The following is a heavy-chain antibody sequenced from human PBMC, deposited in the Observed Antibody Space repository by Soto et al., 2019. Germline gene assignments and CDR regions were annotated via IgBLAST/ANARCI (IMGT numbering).Heavy chain of an antibody. D-gene: IGHD3-3*01. Sequence: QVQLVQSGAEVKKPGASVKVSCKASGYTFTSYGISWVRLAPGQGLEWMGWISAYNGNTNYAQKLQGRVTMTTDTSTSTAYMELRSLRSHDTAVYYCARDFAAYDFWSGQSPYDYWGQGTLVTVSS. J-gene: IGHJ4*02. V-gene: IGHV1-18*01. CDR2: ISAYNGNT. CDR1: GYTFTSYG. CDR3: ARDFAAYDFWSGQSPYDY.